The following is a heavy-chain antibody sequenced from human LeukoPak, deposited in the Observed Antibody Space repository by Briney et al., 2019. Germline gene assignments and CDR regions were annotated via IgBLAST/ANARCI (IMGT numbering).Heavy chain of an antibody. CDR1: GGSFSGYY. D-gene: IGHD5-18*01. Sequence: PSETLSLTCAVYGGSFSGYYWSWIRQPPGKGLEWIGEINHSGSTNYNPSLKSRVTISVDTSKNQFSLKLSSVTAADTAVYYCARDPNVDTVLVAAFDIWGQGTMVTVSS. CDR3: ARDPNVDTVLVAAFDI. J-gene: IGHJ3*02. V-gene: IGHV4-34*01. CDR2: INHSGST.